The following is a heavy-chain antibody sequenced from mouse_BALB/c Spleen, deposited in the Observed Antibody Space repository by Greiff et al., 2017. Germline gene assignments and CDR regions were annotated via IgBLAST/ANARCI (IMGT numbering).Heavy chain of an antibody. CDR2: ISSGSSTI. J-gene: IGHJ1*01. D-gene: IGHD1-1*01. CDR1: GFTFSSFG. CDR3: ARLGYGSPYWYFDV. Sequence: EVQVVESGGGLVQPGGSRKLSCAASGFTFSSFGMHWVRQAPEKGLEWVAYISSGSSTIYYADTVKGRFTISRDNPKNTLFLQMTSLRSEDTAMYYCARLGYGSPYWYFDVWGAGTTVTVSS. V-gene: IGHV5-17*02.